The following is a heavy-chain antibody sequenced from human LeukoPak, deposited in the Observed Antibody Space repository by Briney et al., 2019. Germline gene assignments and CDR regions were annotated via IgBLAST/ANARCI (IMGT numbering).Heavy chain of an antibody. CDR2: IIPIFCTA. J-gene: IGHJ4*02. Sequence: WASVKVSCKAAGGTFSSYAISWVRQAPGQGLEWMGGIIPIFCTANYAQKFQGRVTITADESTSTAYMELSSLRSEDTAVYYCARLIEVGGYFDWLPHDYWGQGTLVTVSS. CDR3: ARLIEVGGYFDWLPHDY. CDR1: GGTFSSYA. D-gene: IGHD3-9*01. V-gene: IGHV1-69*01.